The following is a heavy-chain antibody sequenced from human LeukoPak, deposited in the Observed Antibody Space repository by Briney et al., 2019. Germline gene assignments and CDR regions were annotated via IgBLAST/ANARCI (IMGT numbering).Heavy chain of an antibody. J-gene: IGHJ4*02. D-gene: IGHD6-19*01. CDR3: ARDRPYTGGWRGFDY. Sequence: SVKVSCKASGGTFSRYAISWVRQAPGQGLEWMGGIIPMFGIANYAQKFQGRVTITADESTSTAYMELSSLRSEDTAVYYCARDRPYTGGWRGFDYWGQGTLVTVSS. CDR2: IIPMFGIA. CDR1: GGTFSRYA. V-gene: IGHV1-69*13.